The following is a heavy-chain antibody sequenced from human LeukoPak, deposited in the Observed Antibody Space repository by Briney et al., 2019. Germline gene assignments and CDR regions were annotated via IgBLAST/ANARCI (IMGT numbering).Heavy chain of an antibody. CDR3: AKDRGTVAVAGIDY. J-gene: IGHJ4*02. CDR1: GFTFSSYA. V-gene: IGHV3-30*07. Sequence: GGSLRLSCAASGFTFSSYAMHWVRQAPGKGLEWVAVISYDGSNKYYADSVKGRFTISRDNSKSTLYLQMNSLRAEDTALYYCAKDRGTVAVAGIDYWGQGTLVTVSS. CDR2: ISYDGSNK. D-gene: IGHD6-19*01.